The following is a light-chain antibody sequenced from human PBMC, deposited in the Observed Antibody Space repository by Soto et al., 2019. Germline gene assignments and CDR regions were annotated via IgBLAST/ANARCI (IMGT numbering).Light chain of an antibody. CDR2: DAS. CDR3: QQYYNYWT. Sequence: DIHMTQSPSTLSASVGHRVTVTCRASQSVSTWLAWYKQRPGKPPKLLIYDASSLQSGVPSKFSGGGSGTEFTLTIRSLKPDDFATYYCQQYYNYWTFGQGTKVDIK. CDR1: QSVSTW. V-gene: IGKV1-5*01. J-gene: IGKJ1*01.